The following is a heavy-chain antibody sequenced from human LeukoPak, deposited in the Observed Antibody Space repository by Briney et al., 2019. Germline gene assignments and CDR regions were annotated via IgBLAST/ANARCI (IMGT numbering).Heavy chain of an antibody. CDR1: GGSFSGYY. D-gene: IGHD6-13*01. V-gene: IGHV4-34*01. CDR3: ARGGLTSSSWYKYFDF. J-gene: IGHJ4*02. Sequence: SETLSLTCAVYGGSFSGYYWSWIRQPPGKGLEWIGEINHSGSANYNLSLKSRVTISVDTSKKQFSLKLSSVTAADTAVYYCARGGLTSSSWYKYFDFWGQGTQVTVSS. CDR2: INHSGSA.